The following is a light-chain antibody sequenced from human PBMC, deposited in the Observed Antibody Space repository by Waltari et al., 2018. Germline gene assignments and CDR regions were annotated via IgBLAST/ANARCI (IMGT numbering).Light chain of an antibody. Sequence: DIQMTKSPSSLSASAGDTVTITCRASQAIRNYLAWYQQKPGKAPRPLIYYSSNLETGVPSRFSGSGSGTTFTLVINSLQPEDFATYYCQQHSSYPVTFGQGTKVDLK. J-gene: IGKJ3*01. CDR1: QAIRNY. CDR2: YSS. V-gene: IGKV1-16*01. CDR3: QQHSSYPVT.